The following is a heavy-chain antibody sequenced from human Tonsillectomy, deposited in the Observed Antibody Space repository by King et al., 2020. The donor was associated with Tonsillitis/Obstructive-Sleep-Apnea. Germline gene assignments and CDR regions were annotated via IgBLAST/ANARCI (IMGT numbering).Heavy chain of an antibody. Sequence: VQLVESGAEVKKPGESLKISCKGSGYSFTSYWIGWVRRMPGKGLEWMGIIYPGDSDTRYSPSFQGQVTISADKSISTANLQWSSLKASDTAMYYCARSYNDFWSGSFDAFDIWGQGTMVTVSS. D-gene: IGHD3-3*01. V-gene: IGHV5-51*01. J-gene: IGHJ3*02. CDR3: ARSYNDFWSGSFDAFDI. CDR2: IYPGDSDT. CDR1: GYSFTSYW.